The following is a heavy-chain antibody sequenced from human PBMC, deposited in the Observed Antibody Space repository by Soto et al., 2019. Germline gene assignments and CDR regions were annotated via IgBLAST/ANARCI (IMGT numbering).Heavy chain of an antibody. CDR3: ARGADCSSTSCYGYNWFDP. D-gene: IGHD2-2*01. CDR2: INHSGST. V-gene: IGHV4-34*01. Sequence: QVQLQQWGAGLLKPSETLSLTCAVYGGSFSGYYWSWIRQPPGKGLEWIGEINHSGSTNYNPSLKGRVTISVDTSKHQFSLKLSSVTAADTAVYYCARGADCSSTSCYGYNWFDPWGQGTLVSVSS. CDR1: GGSFSGYY. J-gene: IGHJ5*02.